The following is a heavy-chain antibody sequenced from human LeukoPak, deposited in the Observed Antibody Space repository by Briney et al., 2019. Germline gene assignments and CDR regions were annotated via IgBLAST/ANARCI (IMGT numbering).Heavy chain of an antibody. D-gene: IGHD1-26*01. CDR1: GYTLSELS. CDR3: AATLRGATSISFDF. Sequence: ASVKVSCKVSGYTLSELSMHWVRQAPGKGLEWVGGFDPQPISPQELQSRATLTEDTSTDTAYMELNSLGSGDTAVYYCAATLRGATSISFDFWGQGTLVTVSS. V-gene: IGHV1-24*01. J-gene: IGHJ4*02. CDR2: FDPQP.